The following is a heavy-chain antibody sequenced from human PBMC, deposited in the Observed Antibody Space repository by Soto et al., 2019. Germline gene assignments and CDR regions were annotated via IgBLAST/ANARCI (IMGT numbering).Heavy chain of an antibody. V-gene: IGHV1-2*02. CDR2: INPNSGGT. Sequence: GASVKVSCKASGYTFTGYYMHWVRQAPGQGLEWMGGINPNSGGTNYAQKFQGRVTMTRDTSISTAYMELSRLRSDDTAVYYCARDRPYDILTGYYNPYYYGMDVWGQGTTVTVSS. D-gene: IGHD3-9*01. CDR1: GYTFTGYY. CDR3: ARDRPYDILTGYYNPYYYGMDV. J-gene: IGHJ6*02.